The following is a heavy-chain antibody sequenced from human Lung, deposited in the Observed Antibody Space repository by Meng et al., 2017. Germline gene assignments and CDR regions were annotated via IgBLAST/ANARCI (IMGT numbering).Heavy chain of an antibody. CDR1: GFTFSSYS. J-gene: IGHJ4*02. CDR3: ARGRVVVAATPSDY. D-gene: IGHD2-15*01. Sequence: EVQLVESGGGLVKPGGSLRLSCAAPGFTFSSYSMNWVRQAPGKGLEWVSSISSSSTYADSVKGRFTISRDNAKNSLYLQMNSLRAEDTAVYYCARGRVVVAATPSDYWGQGTLVTVSS. CDR2: ISSSST. V-gene: IGHV3-21*01.